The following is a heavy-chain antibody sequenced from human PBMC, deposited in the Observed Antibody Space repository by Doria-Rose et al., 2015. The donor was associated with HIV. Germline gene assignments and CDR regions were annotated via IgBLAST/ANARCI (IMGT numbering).Heavy chain of an antibody. J-gene: IGHJ4*02. Sequence: GGSLRLSCAASGFTFSSYWMSWVRQAPGKGLEWVANIKQDGSEKYYVDSVKGRFTISRDNAKNSLNLQMNSLRAEDTAVYYCARNLLEYYYDSSGFDFWGQGTLVTVSS. V-gene: IGHV3-7*01. D-gene: IGHD3-22*01. CDR2: IKQDGSEK. CDR3: ARNLLEYYYDSSGFDF. CDR1: GFTFSSYW.